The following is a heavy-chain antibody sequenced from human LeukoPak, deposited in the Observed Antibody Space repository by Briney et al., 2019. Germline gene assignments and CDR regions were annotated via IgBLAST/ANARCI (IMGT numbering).Heavy chain of an antibody. CDR2: IQNDGSKK. CDR1: GFTFSSYG. CDR3: AKDSGSGWTLNPFDY. D-gene: IGHD6-19*01. Sequence: PGGSLRLSCAASGFTFSSYGMHWVRQAPGKGLEWVAFIQNDGSKKYHADSVKGRFTISRDNSKNTLYLQMNSLKPEDTAVYYCAKDSGSGWTLNPFDYWGLGTLVTVSS. J-gene: IGHJ4*02. V-gene: IGHV3-30*02.